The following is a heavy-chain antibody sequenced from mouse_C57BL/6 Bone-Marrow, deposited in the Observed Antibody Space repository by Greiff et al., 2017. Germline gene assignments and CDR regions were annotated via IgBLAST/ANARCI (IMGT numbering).Heavy chain of an antibody. Sequence: VQRVESGPGLVQPSQSLSITCTVSGFSLTSYGVHWVRQSPGKGLEWLGGIWSGGSTDYNAAFISRLSISKDNSKSQVFFKMNSLQAYDTAIYYCARTSYYYGSSYWYFDVWGTGTTVTVSS. CDR2: IWSGGST. CDR1: GFSLTSYG. CDR3: ARTSYYYGSSYWYFDV. D-gene: IGHD1-1*01. J-gene: IGHJ1*03. V-gene: IGHV2-2*01.